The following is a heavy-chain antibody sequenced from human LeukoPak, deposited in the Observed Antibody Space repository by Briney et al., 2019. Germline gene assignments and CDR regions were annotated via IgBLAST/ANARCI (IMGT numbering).Heavy chain of an antibody. CDR3: ARYDLRTYYDSSLDY. D-gene: IGHD3-22*01. V-gene: IGHV1-2*02. J-gene: IGHJ4*02. CDR2: INPNSGGT. CDR1: GYTFTGYY. Sequence: HGASVKVSCKASGYTFTGYYMHWVRQAPGQVLEWMGWINPNSGGTNYAQKFQGRVTMTRDTSISTAYMELSRLRSDDTAVYYCARYDLRTYYDSSLDYWGQGTLVTVSS.